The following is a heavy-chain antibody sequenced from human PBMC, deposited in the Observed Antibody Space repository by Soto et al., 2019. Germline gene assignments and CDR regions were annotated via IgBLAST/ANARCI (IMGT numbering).Heavy chain of an antibody. CDR2: INTDGSDT. D-gene: IGHD3-16*01. CDR1: GFTFSAYW. Sequence: EVQLLESGGGLVQSGGSLRLSCAASGFTFSAYWMHWVRQAPGKGLMWVSRINTDGSDTAYADSVKDRFTISRDNVKNTLDPQRDSRGVDDTAVYFCARGLRDLRLTYYYGMDVWGLGTPVTVSS. V-gene: IGHV3-74*01. J-gene: IGHJ6*02. CDR3: ARGLRDLRLTYYYGMDV.